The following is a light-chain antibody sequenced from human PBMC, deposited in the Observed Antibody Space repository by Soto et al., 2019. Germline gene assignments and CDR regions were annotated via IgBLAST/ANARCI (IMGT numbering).Light chain of an antibody. Sequence: DIQMTQSPSTLSGSVGDRVTITCRASQTISSWLAWYQQKPGKAPKLLIYKASTLKSGVPSRFSGSGSGTEFPLTISRLHPDDFATYYCQHYNSYSEAFGQGTKVELK. CDR3: QHYNSYSEA. V-gene: IGKV1-5*03. CDR1: QTISSW. J-gene: IGKJ1*01. CDR2: KAS.